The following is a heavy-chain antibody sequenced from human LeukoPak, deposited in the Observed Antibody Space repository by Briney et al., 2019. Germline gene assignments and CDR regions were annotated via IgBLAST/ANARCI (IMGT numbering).Heavy chain of an antibody. CDR1: GGTFSSYA. Sequence: SVTVSCKASGGTFSSYAISWVRQAPGQGLEWMGGIIPIFGTANYAQKFQGRVTITTDESTSTAYMELSSLRSEDTAVYYCARSQGYCTNGVCPLYYYYYYMDVWGKGTTVTVSS. CDR2: IIPIFGTA. J-gene: IGHJ6*03. V-gene: IGHV1-69*05. D-gene: IGHD2-8*01. CDR3: ARSQGYCTNGVCPLYYYYYYMDV.